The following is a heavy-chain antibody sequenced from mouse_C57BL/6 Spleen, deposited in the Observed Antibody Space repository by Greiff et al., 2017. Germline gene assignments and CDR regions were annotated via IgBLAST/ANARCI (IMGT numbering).Heavy chain of an antibody. CDR1: GYTFTDYN. J-gene: IGHJ4*01. D-gene: IGHD2-3*01. V-gene: IGHV1-18*01. CDR3: DRGGDCYYVRGAMDY. CDR2: INPNNGGT. Sequence: VQLKQSGPELVKPGASVKIPCKASGYTFTDYNMDWVKQSHGKSLEWIGDINPNNGGTIYNQKFKGKATLTVDKSSSTAYMELRSLTSEDTAVYDCDRGGDCYYVRGAMDYWGQGTSVTVSS.